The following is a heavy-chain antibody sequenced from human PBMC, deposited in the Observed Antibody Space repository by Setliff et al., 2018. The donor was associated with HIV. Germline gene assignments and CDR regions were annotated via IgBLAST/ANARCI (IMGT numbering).Heavy chain of an antibody. J-gene: IGHJ2*01. Sequence: TSETLSLTCTVSGGSISSSSHYWSWIRQPPGKGLEWVGSIYYSGSTYYNPSLKSRVTISLDTSKNQLSLKLSSVTAADTAVYYCASYYRVSGWYQEASWFFDLWGRGTLVTVSS. CDR3: ASYYRVSGWYQEASWFFDL. D-gene: IGHD6-19*01. V-gene: IGHV4-39*01. CDR2: IYYSGST. CDR1: GGSISSSSHY.